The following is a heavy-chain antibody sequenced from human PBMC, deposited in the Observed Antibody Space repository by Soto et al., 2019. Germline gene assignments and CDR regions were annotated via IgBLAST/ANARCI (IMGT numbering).Heavy chain of an antibody. D-gene: IGHD3-10*01. CDR2: IYYSGST. J-gene: IGHJ5*02. CDR1: GGSVSSGSYY. V-gene: IGHV4-61*03. Sequence: QLQLQESGPGLVKPSETLSLTCTVSGGSVSSGSYYWSWIRQPPGKGLEWIGYIYYSGSTNYNPSLKSRVTISVDTSKNHFSLKLISVTAADTAVYYCASRISGSGRFDPWGQGTLVTVSS. CDR3: ASRISGSGRFDP.